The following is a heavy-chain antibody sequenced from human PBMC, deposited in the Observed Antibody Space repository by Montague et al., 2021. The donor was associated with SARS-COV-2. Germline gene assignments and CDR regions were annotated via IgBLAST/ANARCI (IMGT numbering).Heavy chain of an antibody. CDR1: GGSFSTYS. Sequence: SETLSLTGAVHGGSFSTYSWNWIRQPPGKGLEWIGEIHHGGSTNXNPSLKSRVTISADTSKNHFSLKLTPVAAADTAVYYCARLGDGVVPSPILGVGPYYSYYYMDVWGKGTTVTVSS. CDR2: IHHGGST. CDR3: ARLGDGVVPSPILGVGPYYSYYYMDV. D-gene: IGHD3-10*01. V-gene: IGHV4-34*01. J-gene: IGHJ6*03.